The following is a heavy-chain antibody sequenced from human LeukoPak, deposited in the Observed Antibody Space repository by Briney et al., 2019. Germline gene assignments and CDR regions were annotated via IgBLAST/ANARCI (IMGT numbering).Heavy chain of an antibody. CDR3: ARGGSISCADAFDI. CDR2: IIPIFGTA. Sequence: SVKVSCEASGGTFSSYAISWVRQAPGQGLEWMGGIIPIFGTANYAQKFQGRVAITADKSTSTAYMALRWLTSDDTAVYYCARGGSISCADAFDIWGQGTMVAVSS. J-gene: IGHJ3*02. V-gene: IGHV1-69*06. D-gene: IGHD6-13*01. CDR1: GGTFSSYA.